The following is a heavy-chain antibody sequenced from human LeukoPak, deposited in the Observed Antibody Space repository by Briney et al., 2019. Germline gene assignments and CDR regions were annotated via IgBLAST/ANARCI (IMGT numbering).Heavy chain of an antibody. CDR2: IYYSGST. V-gene: IGHV4-39*01. D-gene: IGHD2/OR15-2a*01. CDR3: ERHGRIIASPLV. Sequence: PSETLSLTCIVSGGSISSSSYNWGWIRQSPGKGLEWLGSIYYSGSTYYNPSLKSRLTISVDTSKNQFSLSLSSVTAADTAVYYCERHGRIIASPLVWGQGPLVTVSS. J-gene: IGHJ4*02. CDR1: GGSISSSSYN.